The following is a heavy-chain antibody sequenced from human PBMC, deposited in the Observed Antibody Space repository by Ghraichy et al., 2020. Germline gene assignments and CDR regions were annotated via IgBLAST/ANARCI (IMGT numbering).Heavy chain of an antibody. J-gene: IGHJ5*02. D-gene: IGHD3-22*01. CDR2: IGSSSSTK. V-gene: IGHV3-48*02. Sequence: GGSLRLSCAASGFTFSTYSMNWVRQAPGKGLEWVSYIGSSSSTKYYADSVKGRFTIARDNAKNSLYLQMNSLRDEDTAVDYCARDRDSSGSYHNWFDPWGQGTLVTVSS. CDR3: ARDRDSSGSYHNWFDP. CDR1: GFTFSTYS.